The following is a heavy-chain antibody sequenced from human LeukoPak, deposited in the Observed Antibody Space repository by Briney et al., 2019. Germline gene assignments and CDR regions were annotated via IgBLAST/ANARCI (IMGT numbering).Heavy chain of an antibody. Sequence: ASVKVSCKASGYTFTSYYMHWVRQAPGQGLEWMGIINPSGGSTSYAQKFQGRVTMTRDTSMSTTYMELSRLKSDDTAVYYCARDHYVGSLVRGTIGDYWGQGTLVAVSS. V-gene: IGHV1-46*01. J-gene: IGHJ4*02. D-gene: IGHD3-10*01. CDR3: ARDHYVGSLVRGTIGDY. CDR1: GYTFTSYY. CDR2: INPSGGST.